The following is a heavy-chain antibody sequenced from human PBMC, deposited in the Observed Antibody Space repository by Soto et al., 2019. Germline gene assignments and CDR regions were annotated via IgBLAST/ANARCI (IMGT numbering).Heavy chain of an antibody. Sequence: GGSLRLSCAASGFTFSSYAMSWVRQAPGKGLEWVSAISGSGGSTYYADSVKGRFTISRDNSKNTLYLQMNSLRAEDTAVYYCAKDGKWIQLWFGYYYYGMDVWGQGTTVTVSS. V-gene: IGHV3-23*01. CDR3: AKDGKWIQLWFGYYYYGMDV. CDR1: GFTFSSYA. J-gene: IGHJ6*02. D-gene: IGHD5-18*01. CDR2: ISGSGGST.